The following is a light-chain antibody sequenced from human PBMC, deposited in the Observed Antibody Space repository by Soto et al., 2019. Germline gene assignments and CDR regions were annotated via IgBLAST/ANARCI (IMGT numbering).Light chain of an antibody. Sequence: DIQMTQSPSTLSASVGDRVTITCRASQSISSWLAWYQQKPGKAPKLLIYDASSLESGIPSRFSGSGSGTEFPLTISSLPPDDFATYYCQQYNSYSPLTFGGGTKVEIK. CDR2: DAS. CDR1: QSISSW. CDR3: QQYNSYSPLT. J-gene: IGKJ4*01. V-gene: IGKV1-5*01.